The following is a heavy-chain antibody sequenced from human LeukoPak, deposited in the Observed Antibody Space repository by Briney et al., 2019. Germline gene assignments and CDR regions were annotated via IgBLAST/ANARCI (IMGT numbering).Heavy chain of an antibody. V-gene: IGHV1-8*02. J-gene: IGHJ3*02. CDR2: MNPNSGDR. Sequence: VASVKVSCKASGYTFSSYDINWVRQATGQGLEWMGWMNPNSGDRGYAQKFQGRVTMTRDTSTSTVYMELSSLRSEDTAVYYCARATQETYYYDSSGYYAFDIWGQGTMVTVSS. D-gene: IGHD3-22*01. CDR3: ARATQETYYYDSSGYYAFDI. CDR1: GYTFSSYD.